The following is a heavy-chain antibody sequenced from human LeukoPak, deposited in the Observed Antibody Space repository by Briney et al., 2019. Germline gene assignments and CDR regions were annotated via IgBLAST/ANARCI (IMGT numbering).Heavy chain of an antibody. D-gene: IGHD4-11*01. Sequence: PGGSLRLSCAASGFTFSSYSMNWVRQAPRKGLEWVSSISTTSRYIYYADSVKGRFTVSRDNAKNSLSLQMNSLRAEDTAVYYCARGNSDYDHDYWGQGTLVTVSS. CDR2: ISTTSRYI. CDR1: GFTFSSYS. CDR3: ARGNSDYDHDY. V-gene: IGHV3-21*01. J-gene: IGHJ4*02.